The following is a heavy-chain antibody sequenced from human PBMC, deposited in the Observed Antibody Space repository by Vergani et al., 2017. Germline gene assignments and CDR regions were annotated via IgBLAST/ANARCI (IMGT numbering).Heavy chain of an antibody. CDR2: IYTSGST. CDR1: GGSISSGSYY. D-gene: IGHD6-13*01. Sequence: QVQLQESGPGLVKPLQTLSHTCTVPGGSISSGSYYWSWIRQPAGKGLEWIGRIYTSGSTNYNPSLKSRVTITVDTSKNQFSLKLSSVTAADTAVYYCAREGIYSSSWYDYWGQGTLVTVSS. V-gene: IGHV4-61*02. J-gene: IGHJ4*02. CDR3: AREGIYSSSWYDY.